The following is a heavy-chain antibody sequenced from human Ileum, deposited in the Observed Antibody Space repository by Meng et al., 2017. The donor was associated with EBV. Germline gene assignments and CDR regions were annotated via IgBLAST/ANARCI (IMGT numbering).Heavy chain of an antibody. J-gene: IGHJ4*02. CDR3: ASRELAPFDY. CDR1: GGSFSSRKYY. D-gene: IGHD1-26*01. Sequence: QLQPEESGPGLVKPSETLSLTCSVSGGSFSSRKYYWGWIRQPPGKALEWIASIYYSGTTYYNPSLQSRVSISVDKSKNQVSLNMTSMTAADTAVYYCASRELAPFDYWGQGTLVTVSS. V-gene: IGHV4-39*07. CDR2: IYYSGTT.